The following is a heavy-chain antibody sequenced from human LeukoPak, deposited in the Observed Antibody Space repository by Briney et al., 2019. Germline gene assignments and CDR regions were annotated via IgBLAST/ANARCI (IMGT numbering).Heavy chain of an antibody. CDR2: INPSNGGT. CDR3: ARVNCSGGSCYFDY. CDR1: GYTFTGYY. J-gene: IGHJ4*02. D-gene: IGHD2-15*01. V-gene: IGHV1-2*06. Sequence: ASVKVSCKASGYTFTGYYMHWVRQAPGQGLEWMGRINPSNGGTNYAQKFQGRVTMTRDTSISTAYMELSRLRSDDTAVYYCARVNCSGGSCYFDYWGQGTLVTVSS.